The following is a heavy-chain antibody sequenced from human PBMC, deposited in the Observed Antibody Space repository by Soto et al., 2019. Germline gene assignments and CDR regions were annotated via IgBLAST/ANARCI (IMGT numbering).Heavy chain of an antibody. CDR2: IWHNGGKT. CDR1: GFTFSNYG. CDR3: AKSGLRTVDYFDH. J-gene: IGHJ4*02. V-gene: IGHV3-33*06. D-gene: IGHD5-12*01. Sequence: QVQMVESGGGVVQPGTSLRLSCAASGFTFSNYGMHWVRQAPGKGLQWVAAIWHNGGKTYYAESVKGRFTISRDNSENTLYLQMDRLTANDTSVYFCAKSGLRTVDYFDHWGQGTLVSVSS.